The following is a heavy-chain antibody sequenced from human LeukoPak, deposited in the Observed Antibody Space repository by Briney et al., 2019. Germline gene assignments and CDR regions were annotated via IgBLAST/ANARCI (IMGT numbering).Heavy chain of an antibody. CDR2: ISSSGSAM. CDR1: GFTFSGYH. Sequence: GGSLRLSCAASGFTFSGYHMSWIRQAPGKGLEWVSYISSSGSAMYYGDSVKGRFTISRDNAKNSLYLQMNSLRAEDTAVYSCARARGSYAFDIWGQGTMVTVSS. D-gene: IGHD2-15*01. V-gene: IGHV3-11*04. J-gene: IGHJ3*02. CDR3: ARARGSYAFDI.